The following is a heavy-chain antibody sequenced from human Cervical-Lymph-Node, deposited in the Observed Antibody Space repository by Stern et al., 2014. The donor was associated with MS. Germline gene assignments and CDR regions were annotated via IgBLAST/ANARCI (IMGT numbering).Heavy chain of an antibody. CDR2: ISWNSYIK. Sequence: EVQLEESGGGLVQPGRSLRLTCAASGFIFDDYAMHWVRQAPGKGLEWVSGISWNSYIKHYADSVRGRFTISRDNAKNTLYLQMNTLSTEDTALYYCAKSYYTNYYYGLDVWGQGTTVTVSS. J-gene: IGHJ6*02. CDR1: GFIFDDYA. V-gene: IGHV3-9*01. D-gene: IGHD3-22*01. CDR3: AKSYYTNYYYGLDV.